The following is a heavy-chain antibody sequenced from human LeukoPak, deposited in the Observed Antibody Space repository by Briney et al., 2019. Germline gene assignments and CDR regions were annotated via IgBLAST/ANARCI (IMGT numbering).Heavy chain of an antibody. CDR2: INWNGGST. J-gene: IGHJ4*02. Sequence: GGSLRLSCAASGFTFDDYGMSWVRQAPGKGLEWVSGINWNGGSTGYADSVKGRFTISRDNAKNSLYLQMNSLRAEDTALYYCARDNGDCSGGSCYPKPFDYWGQGTLVTVSS. CDR1: GFTFDDYG. CDR3: ARDNGDCSGGSCYPKPFDY. D-gene: IGHD2-15*01. V-gene: IGHV3-20*04.